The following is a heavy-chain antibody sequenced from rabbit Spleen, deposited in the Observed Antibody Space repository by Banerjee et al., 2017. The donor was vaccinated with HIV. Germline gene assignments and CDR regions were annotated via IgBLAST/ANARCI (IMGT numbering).Heavy chain of an antibody. CDR3: ARIAVSYSTDL. D-gene: IGHD8-1*01. V-gene: IGHV1S45*01. J-gene: IGHJ2*01. Sequence: QQQLEESGGGLVKPGGTLTLTCTASGFSFSSSYWICWVRQAPGKGLELIACIRTSSGSTYYASWAKGRFTISKASSTTVTLQMTGLTVADTATYFCARIAVSYSTDLWGPGTLVTVS. CDR1: GFSFSSSYW. CDR2: IRTSSGST.